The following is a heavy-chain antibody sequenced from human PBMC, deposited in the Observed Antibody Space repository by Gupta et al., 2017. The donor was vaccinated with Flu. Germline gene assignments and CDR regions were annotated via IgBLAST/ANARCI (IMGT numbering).Heavy chain of an antibody. CDR3: AKDRSGNPAIDY. Sequence: EVQLLESGGGLVQPGGSLRLSCAASGLPFSDYAMHWVRQAPGKGLEWVSTIAGGGHTTYYADSVMGRFTISRDNSKNTLYLQLNSLRGDDTAVYYCAKDRSGNPAIDYWGQGTLVTVSA. J-gene: IGHJ4*02. CDR2: IAGGGHTT. D-gene: IGHD6-13*01. CDR1: GLPFSDYA. V-gene: IGHV3-23*01.